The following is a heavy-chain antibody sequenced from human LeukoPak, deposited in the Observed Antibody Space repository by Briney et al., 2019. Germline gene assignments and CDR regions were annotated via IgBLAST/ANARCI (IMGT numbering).Heavy chain of an antibody. CDR1: GGTFSSYA. D-gene: IGHD3-9*01. Sequence: ASVKVSCKASGGTFSSYAISWVRQAPGQGLEWMGGIIPIFGTANYAQKFQGRVTITADKSTSTAYMELSSLRSEDTAVYYCARGSNDILTGYRPFDYWGQGTLVTVSS. V-gene: IGHV1-69*06. CDR3: ARGSNDILTGYRPFDY. J-gene: IGHJ4*02. CDR2: IIPIFGTA.